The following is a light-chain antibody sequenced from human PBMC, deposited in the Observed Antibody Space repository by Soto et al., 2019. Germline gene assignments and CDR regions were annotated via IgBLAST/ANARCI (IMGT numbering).Light chain of an antibody. CDR3: QQRSNWPPFT. V-gene: IGKV3D-20*02. J-gene: IGKJ5*01. Sequence: EIVLTQSPCTLSLSPGERAPLSCRGSQSASSSYLAWYQQKPGQAPRLVIYGASSRATGIPARFSGSGSWTDFTLTISSLEPEDFAVYYCQQRSNWPPFTFGQGTRLEIK. CDR1: QSASSSY. CDR2: GAS.